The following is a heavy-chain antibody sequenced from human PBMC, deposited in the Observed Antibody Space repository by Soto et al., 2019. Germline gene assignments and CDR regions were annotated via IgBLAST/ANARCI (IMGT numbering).Heavy chain of an antibody. Sequence: ASVKVSCKASGYTFTSYAMHWVRQAPGQRLEWMGWINAGNGNTKYSQKLQGRVTITRDTSASTAYMELSSLRSEDTAVYYCARGEQLWTPFDYWGQGTLVTVSS. CDR3: ARGEQLWTPFDY. CDR2: INAGNGNT. D-gene: IGHD5-18*01. J-gene: IGHJ4*02. V-gene: IGHV1-3*01. CDR1: GYTFTSYA.